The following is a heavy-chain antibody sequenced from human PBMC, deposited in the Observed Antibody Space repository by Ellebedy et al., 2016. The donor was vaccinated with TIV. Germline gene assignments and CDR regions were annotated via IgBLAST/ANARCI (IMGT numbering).Heavy chain of an antibody. CDR1: GFTFSSYA. J-gene: IGHJ4*02. D-gene: IGHD3-3*01. V-gene: IGHV3-23*01. CDR2: ISGSGGST. CDR3: ARVRYDFWSGYLDY. Sequence: GGSLRLXXAASGFTFSSYAMSWVRQAPGKGLEWVSAISGSGGSTYYADSVKGRFTISRDNSKNTLYLQMNSLRAEDTAVYYCARVRYDFWSGYLDYWGQGTLVTVSS.